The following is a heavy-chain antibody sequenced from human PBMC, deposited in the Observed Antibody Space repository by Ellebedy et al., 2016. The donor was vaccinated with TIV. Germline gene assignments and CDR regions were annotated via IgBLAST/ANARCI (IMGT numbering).Heavy chain of an antibody. D-gene: IGHD3-10*01. CDR2: ISSSGDRT. CDR1: GFNFNIFA. V-gene: IGHV3-23*01. CDR3: AKGRGGDWFGDTLDDP. Sequence: GESLKISCATSGFNFNIFAMSWVRQAPGEGLEWVSAISSSGDRTFYADSVKGRFTVSRDNSENMLYLQMNILRAADTAVYYGAKGRGGDWFGDTLDDPWGQGTLLTVSS. J-gene: IGHJ5*02.